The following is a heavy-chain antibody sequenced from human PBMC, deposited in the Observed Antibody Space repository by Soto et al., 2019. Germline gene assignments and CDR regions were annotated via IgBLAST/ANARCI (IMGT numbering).Heavy chain of an antibody. CDR3: ARERRDHHSYYYYYMDV. CDR2: ISSSSSYI. D-gene: IGHD2-21*02. V-gene: IGHV3-21*01. J-gene: IGHJ6*03. Sequence: EVQLVESGGGLVKPGGSLRLSCAASGFTFSSYSMNWVRQAPGKGLEWVSSISSSSSYIYYADSVKGRFTISRDNAKNSLYLQMNSLRAEDTAVYYCARERRDHHSYYYYYMDVWGKGTTVTVSS. CDR1: GFTFSSYS.